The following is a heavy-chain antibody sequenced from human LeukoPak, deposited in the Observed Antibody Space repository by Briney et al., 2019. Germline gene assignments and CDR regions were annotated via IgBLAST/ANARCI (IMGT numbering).Heavy chain of an antibody. CDR2: IYPGDSDT. CDR1: GYSFTSYW. J-gene: IGHJ4*02. D-gene: IGHD3-16*02. V-gene: IGHV5-51*01. CDR3: ARVIHLGELSLYDY. Sequence: GESLKISCRSSGYSFTSYWIGWVRQMPGKGLEWMGIIYPGDSDTRNSPSFQGQVTISADKSISTAYLQWSSLKASDTAMYYCARVIHLGELSLYDYWGQGTLVTVSS.